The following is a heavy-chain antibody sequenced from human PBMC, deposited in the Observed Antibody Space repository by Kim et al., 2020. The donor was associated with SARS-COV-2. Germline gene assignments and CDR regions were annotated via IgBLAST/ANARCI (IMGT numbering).Heavy chain of an antibody. CDR1: GFTFSSYG. D-gene: IGHD4-17*01. Sequence: GGSLRLSCAASGFTFSSYGMHWVRQAPGKGLEWVAVIWYDGSNKYYADSVKGRFTISRDNPKNTLYVQMNSLRAEDTAVYYCAKGVAVTNYYYYGMDVWG. V-gene: IGHV3-33*06. CDR3: AKGVAVTNYYYYGMDV. CDR2: IWYDGSNK. J-gene: IGHJ6*01.